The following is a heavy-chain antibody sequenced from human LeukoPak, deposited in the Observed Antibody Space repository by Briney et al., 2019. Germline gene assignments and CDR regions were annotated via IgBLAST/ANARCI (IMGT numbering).Heavy chain of an antibody. V-gene: IGHV3-15*01. CDR2: IKSKTDGGTT. D-gene: IGHD3-3*01. CDR3: TTHDEWRLLPLGY. CDR1: GFTFSNAW. J-gene: IGHJ4*02. Sequence: PGGSLRLSCAASGFTFSNAWMSWVRQAPGKGLEWVGRIKSKTDGGTTDYTAPVKGRFTISRDDSKNTLYLQMNSLKTEDTAVYYCTTHDEWRLLPLGYWGQGTLVTVSS.